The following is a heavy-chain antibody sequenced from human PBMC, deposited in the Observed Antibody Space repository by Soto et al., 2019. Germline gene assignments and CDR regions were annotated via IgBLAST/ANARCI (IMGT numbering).Heavy chain of an antibody. D-gene: IGHD2-21*02. CDR2: IYWDGDR. J-gene: IGHJ6*02. CDR3: VHSRCGGDCLQSYSSHYYYGMDI. Sequence: QITLKESGPTLVKPTQTLTLTCTFSGFSLSTGGMGVGWIRQPPGKALEWLALIYWDGDRRYRPSLMSRLTSAKDTSKNPVVLTMTNMDPVDTATYYCVHSRCGGDCLQSYSSHYYYGMDIWGQGTTVTVSS. V-gene: IGHV2-5*02. CDR1: GFSLSTGGMG.